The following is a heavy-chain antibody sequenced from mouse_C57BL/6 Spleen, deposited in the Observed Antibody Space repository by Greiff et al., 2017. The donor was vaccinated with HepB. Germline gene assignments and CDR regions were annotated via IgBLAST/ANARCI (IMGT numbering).Heavy chain of an antibody. Sequence: QVQLQQPGAELVRPGSSVKLSCKASGYTFTSYWMDWVKQRPGQGLEWIGNIYPSDSETHYNQKFKDKATLTVDKSSSTAYRQLSSLTSEDSAVYYCARAGSSGNYFDYWGQGTTLTVSS. D-gene: IGHD3-2*02. CDR3: ARAGSSGNYFDY. CDR2: IYPSDSET. V-gene: IGHV1-61*01. CDR1: GYTFTSYW. J-gene: IGHJ2*01.